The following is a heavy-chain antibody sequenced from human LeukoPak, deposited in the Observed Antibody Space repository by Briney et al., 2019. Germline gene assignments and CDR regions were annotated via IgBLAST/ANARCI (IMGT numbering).Heavy chain of an antibody. D-gene: IGHD6-19*01. CDR3: ARYIAVADNYYYYYMDV. CDR1: GGSISSSNW. Sequence: SETLSLTCTVSGGSISSSNWWSWVRQPPGKGLEWIGEIYHSGSTNYNPSLKSRVTISVDKSKNQSSLKLSSVTAADTAVYYCARYIAVADNYYYYYMDVWGKGTTVTVSS. CDR2: IYHSGST. V-gene: IGHV4-4*02. J-gene: IGHJ6*03.